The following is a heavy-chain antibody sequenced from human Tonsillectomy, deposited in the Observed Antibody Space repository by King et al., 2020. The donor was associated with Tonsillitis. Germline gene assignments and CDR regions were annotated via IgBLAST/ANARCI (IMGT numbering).Heavy chain of an antibody. Sequence: VQLVESGGGVVQPGRSLRLSCAASGFTFSSYAMHWVRQAPGKGLEWVSVISYDGDNKYYADSVKGRFTISRDNSKNTLYLQMNSLRVEDTAVYYCVRDSSSGWGFGFDYWGQGTLVTVSS. CDR3: VRDSSSGWGFGFDY. D-gene: IGHD6-25*01. CDR2: ISYDGDNK. J-gene: IGHJ4*02. CDR1: GFTFSSYA. V-gene: IGHV3-30*04.